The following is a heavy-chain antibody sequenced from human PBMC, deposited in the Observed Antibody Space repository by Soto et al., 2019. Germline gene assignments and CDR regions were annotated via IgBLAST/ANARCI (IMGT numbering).Heavy chain of an antibody. CDR1: GGSISSGGYS. CDR3: ARVGGYCTNGVCYTLDWFNP. CDR2: IYHSGST. V-gene: IGHV4-30-2*01. Sequence: PSETLSLTCAVSGGSISSGGYSWSWIRQPPGKGLEWIGYIYHSGSTYYNPSLKSRVTISVDRSKNQFSLKLSSVTAADTAVYHCARVGGYCTNGVCYTLDWFNPWGQGTRGTV. D-gene: IGHD2-8*01. J-gene: IGHJ5*02.